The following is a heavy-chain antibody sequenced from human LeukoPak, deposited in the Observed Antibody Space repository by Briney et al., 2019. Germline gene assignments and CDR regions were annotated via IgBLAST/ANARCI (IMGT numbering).Heavy chain of an antibody. CDR3: ANSIAADDWYFDL. D-gene: IGHD6-13*01. CDR1: GFTFSSYG. J-gene: IGHJ2*01. Sequence: GRSLRLSCAASGFTFSSYGMHWVRQAPGKGLEWVAVIWYDGSNKYYADSVKGRFTISRDNSKNTLYLQMNILRAEGTAVYYCANSIAADDWYFDLWGRGTLVTVSS. CDR2: IWYDGSNK. V-gene: IGHV3-33*06.